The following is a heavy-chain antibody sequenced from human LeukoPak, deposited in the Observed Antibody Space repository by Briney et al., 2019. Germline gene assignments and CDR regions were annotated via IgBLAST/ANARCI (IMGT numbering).Heavy chain of an antibody. V-gene: IGHV1-69*05. CDR2: TIPIFGTA. D-gene: IGHD6-19*01. Sequence: ASVKVSCKASGGTFSSYAISWVRQAPGQGLEWMGRTIPIFGTANYAQKFQGRVTITTDESTSTAYMELSSLRSEDTAVYYCARDRGSGWLPYYFDYWGQGTLVTVSS. J-gene: IGHJ4*02. CDR3: ARDRGSGWLPYYFDY. CDR1: GGTFSSYA.